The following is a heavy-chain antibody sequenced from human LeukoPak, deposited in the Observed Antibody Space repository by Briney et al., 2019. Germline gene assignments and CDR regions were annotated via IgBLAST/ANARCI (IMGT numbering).Heavy chain of an antibody. V-gene: IGHV4-34*01. D-gene: IGHD3-16*01. CDR1: GGSFSGYY. Sequence: SETLSLTCAVYGGSFSGYYWSWIRQPPGKALEWIGEINHSGSTNYNPSLKSRVTISVDTSKNQFSLKLSSVTAADTAVYYCARETAGGGYDYWGQGTLVTVSS. CDR2: INHSGST. J-gene: IGHJ4*02. CDR3: ARETAGGGYDY.